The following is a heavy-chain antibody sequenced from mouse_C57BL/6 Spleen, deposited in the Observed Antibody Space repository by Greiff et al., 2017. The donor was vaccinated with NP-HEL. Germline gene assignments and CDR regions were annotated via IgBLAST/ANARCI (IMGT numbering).Heavy chain of an antibody. CDR1: GYTFTSYW. Sequence: VQLQQPGAELVKPGASVKLSCKASGYTFTSYWMHWVKQRPGQGLEWIGMIHPNSGSTNYNEKFKSKATLTVDKSSSTAYMQLSSLTSEDSAVYYCAREEATVVAPRFAYWGQGTLVTVSA. V-gene: IGHV1-64*01. D-gene: IGHD1-1*01. J-gene: IGHJ3*01. CDR3: AREEATVVAPRFAY. CDR2: IHPNSGST.